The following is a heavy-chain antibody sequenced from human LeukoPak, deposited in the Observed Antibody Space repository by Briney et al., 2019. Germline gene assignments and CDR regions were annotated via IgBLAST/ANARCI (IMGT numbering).Heavy chain of an antibody. J-gene: IGHJ4*02. D-gene: IGHD4-23*01. Sequence: GGSLRLSCAASGFTFSSYAISWVRQAPGKGLEWVSAISGSGGTTYYADSVKGRFTISRNNSKNTLYLQMNSLRAEDTAVYYCAKDQTGVTRGVDYWGQGTLVTVSS. V-gene: IGHV3-23*01. CDR3: AKDQTGVTRGVDY. CDR2: ISGSGGTT. CDR1: GFTFSSYA.